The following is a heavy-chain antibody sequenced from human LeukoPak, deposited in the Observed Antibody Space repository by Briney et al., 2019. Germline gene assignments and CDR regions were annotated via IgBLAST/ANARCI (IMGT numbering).Heavy chain of an antibody. CDR2: INQNGSRE. D-gene: IGHD3-16*01. J-gene: IGHJ4*02. CDR1: GFTFSKYY. V-gene: IGHV3-7*01. Sequence: GGSLRLSCAASGFTFSKYYMTWVRQSPGKGLEWVANINQNGSRENYLASVKGRFTISRDNAKASLYLQMDSLRAEDSAIYYCAKAYYDTNNCPGYWGQGALVIVSS. CDR3: AKAYYDTNNCPGY.